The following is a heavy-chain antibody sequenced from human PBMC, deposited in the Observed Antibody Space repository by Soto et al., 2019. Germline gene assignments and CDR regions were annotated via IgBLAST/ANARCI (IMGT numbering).Heavy chain of an antibody. CDR1: GFTFSSYE. CDR2: ISSSGSTI. V-gene: IGHV3-48*03. D-gene: IGHD1-26*01. J-gene: IGHJ4*02. Sequence: QTGGSLRLSCAASGFTFSSYEMNWVRQAPGKGLEWVSYISSSGSTIYYADSVKGRFTISRDNAKNSLYLQMNSLRAEDTAVYYCTRDPYSGSRYYFDSWGQGTLVTVSS. CDR3: TRDPYSGSRYYFDS.